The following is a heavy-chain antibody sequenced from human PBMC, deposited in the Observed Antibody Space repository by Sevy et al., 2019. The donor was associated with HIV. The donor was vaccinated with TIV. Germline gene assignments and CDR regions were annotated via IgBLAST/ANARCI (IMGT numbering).Heavy chain of an antibody. V-gene: IGHV1-18*01. J-gene: IGHJ4*02. CDR2: ISGYNGNT. CDR3: ATSYGSRSYFDY. CDR1: GYAFTSYG. Sequence: ASVKVSCKASGYAFTSYGISWVRQAPGQGLEWMGWISGYNGNTNYAQNLQGRVTMTTDTSTTKAYMELRSLRSDDTAVYYCATSYGSRSYFDYWGQGTLVTVSS. D-gene: IGHD3-10*01.